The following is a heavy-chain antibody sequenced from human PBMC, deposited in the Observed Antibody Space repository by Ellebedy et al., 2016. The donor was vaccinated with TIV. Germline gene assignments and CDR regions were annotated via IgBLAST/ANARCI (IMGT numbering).Heavy chain of an antibody. Sequence: ASVKVSCKASGYTFTKYYFHWIRQAPGQGLEWMGVLDARVGSTVYAQKVQGRVAMTRDTSTRTVYMELTSLRSDDTAVYYCAIVPSAGADFWGQGTLVTVSS. CDR2: LDARVGST. CDR3: AIVPSAGADF. J-gene: IGHJ5*01. CDR1: GYTFTKYY. D-gene: IGHD4-17*01. V-gene: IGHV1-46*01.